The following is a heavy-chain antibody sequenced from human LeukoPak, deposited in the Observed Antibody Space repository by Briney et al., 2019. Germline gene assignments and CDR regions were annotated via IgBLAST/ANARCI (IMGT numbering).Heavy chain of an antibody. CDR3: ASYSGSSWYTASELDY. J-gene: IGHJ4*02. CDR1: GGTFSSYA. CDR2: IIPILGIA. D-gene: IGHD6-13*01. Sequence: SVKVSCKASGGTFSSYAISRVRQAPGQGLEWMGRIIPILGIANYAQKFQGRVTITADKSTSTAYMELSSLRSEDTAVYYCASYSGSSWYTASELDYWGQGTLVTVSS. V-gene: IGHV1-69*04.